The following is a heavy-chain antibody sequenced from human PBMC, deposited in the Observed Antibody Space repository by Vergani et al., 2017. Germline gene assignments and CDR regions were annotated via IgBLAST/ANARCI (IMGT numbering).Heavy chain of an antibody. J-gene: IGHJ3*02. Sequence: QVQLQQWGAGLLKPSETLSLTCAVYGGSFSGYYWSWIRQPPGTGLEWIGEINHSGSTNYNPSLKSRVTISVDTSKNQFSLKLSSVTAADTAVYYCASASITIFGVADDAFDIWGQGTMVTVSS. CDR1: GGSFSGYY. CDR2: INHSGST. CDR3: ASASITIFGVADDAFDI. D-gene: IGHD3-3*01. V-gene: IGHV4-34*01.